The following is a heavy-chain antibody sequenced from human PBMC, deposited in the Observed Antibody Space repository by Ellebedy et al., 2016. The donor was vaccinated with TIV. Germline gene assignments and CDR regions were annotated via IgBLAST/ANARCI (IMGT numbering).Heavy chain of an antibody. Sequence: AASVKVSCKVSGYSLIELSMHWVRQPPGKGLEWMGGFDPEKGERKSAQRFQGRVIMTEDPSTDTAYMELSSLRSEDTAVYFCTTDSSKSALVMMTSAHAFDIWGQGTMVIVSS. J-gene: IGHJ3*02. V-gene: IGHV1-24*01. CDR1: GYSLIELS. CDR2: FDPEKGER. CDR3: TTDSSKSALVMMTSAHAFDI. D-gene: IGHD2-21*02.